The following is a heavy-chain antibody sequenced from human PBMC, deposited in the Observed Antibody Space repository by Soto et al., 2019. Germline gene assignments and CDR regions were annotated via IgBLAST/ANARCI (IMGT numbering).Heavy chain of an antibody. D-gene: IGHD2-15*01. V-gene: IGHV1-8*01. CDR2: MNPNSGNT. CDR3: ARALGYCSGGSCYPYYYYGMDV. CDR1: GYTFTSYD. J-gene: IGHJ6*02. Sequence: QVQLVQSGAEVKKPGASVKVSCKASGYTFTSYDINWVRQATGQGLEWMGWMNPNSGNTGYAQKFQGRVTMTRNTSISTAYMELSSLRSEDTAAYYCARALGYCSGGSCYPYYYYGMDVWGQGTTVTVSS.